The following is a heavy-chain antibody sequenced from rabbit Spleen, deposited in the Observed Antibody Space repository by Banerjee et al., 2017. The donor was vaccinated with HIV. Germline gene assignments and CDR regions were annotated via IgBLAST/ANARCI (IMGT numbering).Heavy chain of an antibody. CDR2: IEPIFGKT. CDR1: GFDFTNYG. Sequence: QEQLVESGGGLVQPGGSLKLSCKASGFDFTNYGVSWVRQAPGKGLEWIGYIEPIFGKTYYANWVNGRFTISSDNAQNTVFLQMTSLTAADTATYFCARGVYSSGWGADLGYFNLWGPGTLVTVS. J-gene: IGHJ4*01. CDR3: ARGVYSSGWGADLGYFNL. D-gene: IGHD4-1*01. V-gene: IGHV1S47*01.